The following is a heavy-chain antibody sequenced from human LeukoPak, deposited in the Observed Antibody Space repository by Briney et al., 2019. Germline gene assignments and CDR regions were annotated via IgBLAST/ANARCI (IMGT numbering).Heavy chain of an antibody. CDR2: FYYTGST. V-gene: IGHV4-39*07. CDR1: GASISTSSHY. CDR3: VSTNDQLHYDSSGYYGY. Sequence: SETLSLTCSVSGASISTSSHYWGWIRQPPGKALEWIGTFYYTGSTFYNPSLKSRVTTSEDTSENQFSLKLTSVTAADTAVYYCVSTNDQLHYDSSGYYGYWGQGTLVTVSS. D-gene: IGHD3-22*01. J-gene: IGHJ4*02.